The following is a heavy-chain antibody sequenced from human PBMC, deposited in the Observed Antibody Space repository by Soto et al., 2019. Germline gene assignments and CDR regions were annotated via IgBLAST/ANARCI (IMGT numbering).Heavy chain of an antibody. CDR1: GGSISSGGYY. V-gene: IGHV4-31*03. Sequence: SDTLSLTCTVSGGSISSGGYYWSWIRQHPGKGLEWIGYIYYSGSTYYNPSLKSRVTISVDTSKNQFSLKLSSVTAADTAVYYCARSQLLTTVTSPNFDYWGQGTLVTVSS. CDR2: IYYSGST. CDR3: ARSQLLTTVTSPNFDY. D-gene: IGHD4-4*01. J-gene: IGHJ4*02.